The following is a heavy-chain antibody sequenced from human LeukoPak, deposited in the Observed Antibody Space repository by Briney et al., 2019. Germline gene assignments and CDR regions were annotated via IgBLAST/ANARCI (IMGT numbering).Heavy chain of an antibody. CDR2: ISAYNGNT. V-gene: IGHV1-18*01. Sequence: AVTVSRTSSGYTFTIYGISWVRQAPGPGLEWMGWISAYNGNTNYEQKLQGRVTMTTDTSTSTAYMELRSLRSDDTAVYYCAGDGRVYYDRSGPGGYWGQGTLVTVSS. CDR3: AGDGRVYYDRSGPGGY. CDR1: GYTFTIYG. D-gene: IGHD3-22*01. J-gene: IGHJ4*02.